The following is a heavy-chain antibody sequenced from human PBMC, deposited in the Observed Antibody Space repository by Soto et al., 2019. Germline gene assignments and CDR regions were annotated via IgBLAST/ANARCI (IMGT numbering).Heavy chain of an antibody. CDR2: IYSGGST. Sequence: EVQLVESGGGLVQPGGSLRLSCAASGFTVSSNYMSWVRHAPGKGLEWVSVIYSGGSTYYADSVKGRFTISRDNSKNTLYLQMNSLRAEDTAVYYCARSRGRRFYYDYWGQGTLVTVSS. V-gene: IGHV3-66*01. J-gene: IGHJ4*02. CDR1: GFTVSSNY. CDR3: ARSRGRRFYYDY. D-gene: IGHD3-10*01.